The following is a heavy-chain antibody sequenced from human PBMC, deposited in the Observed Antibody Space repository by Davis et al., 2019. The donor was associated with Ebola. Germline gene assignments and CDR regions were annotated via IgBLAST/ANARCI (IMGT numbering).Heavy chain of an antibody. D-gene: IGHD3-22*01. J-gene: IGHJ4*02. CDR3: AKEAYYYDSSGPLDD. CDR1: GFTFSSYG. V-gene: IGHV3-33*06. CDR2: IWYDGSNK. Sequence: GESLKISCAASGFTFSSYGMHWVRQAPGKGLEWVAVIWYDGSNKYYADSVKGRFTISRDNSKNTLYLQMNSLRAEDTAVYYCAKEAYYYDSSGPLDDWGQGTLVTVSS.